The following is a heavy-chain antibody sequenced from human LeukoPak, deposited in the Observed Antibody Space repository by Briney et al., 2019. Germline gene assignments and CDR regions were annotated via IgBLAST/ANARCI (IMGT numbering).Heavy chain of an antibody. V-gene: IGHV3-23*01. J-gene: IGHJ3*02. D-gene: IGHD3-22*01. CDR1: GFTFSSHA. Sequence: GGSLRLSCAASGFTFSSHAMNWVRQAPGKGLEWVSGLGGSGGSTYYADSVRGRFTISRDDSKNTLYLQMNSLRAEDTAVYYCAREGSQTYYYDSSGYYDAFDIWGQGTMVTVSS. CDR2: LGGSGGST. CDR3: AREGSQTYYYDSSGYYDAFDI.